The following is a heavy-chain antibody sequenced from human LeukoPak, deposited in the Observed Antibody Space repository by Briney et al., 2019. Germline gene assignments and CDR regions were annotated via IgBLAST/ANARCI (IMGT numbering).Heavy chain of an antibody. V-gene: IGHV1-69*06. Sequence: VASVKVSCKASGGTFSSYAISWVRQAPGQGLEWMGGVIPIFGTANYAQKFQGRVTITADKSTSTAYMELSRLRSDDTAVYYCASVVTAMSAPLSLEYYYYMDVWGKGTTVTISS. CDR2: VIPIFGTA. CDR1: GGTFSSYA. CDR3: ASVVTAMSAPLSLEYYYYMDV. D-gene: IGHD2-21*02. J-gene: IGHJ6*03.